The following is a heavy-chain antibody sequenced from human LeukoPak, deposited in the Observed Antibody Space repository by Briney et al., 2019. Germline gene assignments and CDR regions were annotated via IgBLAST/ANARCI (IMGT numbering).Heavy chain of an antibody. J-gene: IGHJ4*02. Sequence: QTGGSLRLSCAASGFTFSKCWMLWVRQAPGKGLKSVSRINTDGTVTTYADSVKGRFTVSRDNADNTMFLQMNSVRDEDTAVYYCATKQWLAPPPDSWGQGTPVTVSS. CDR2: INTDGTVT. CDR3: ATKQWLAPPPDS. D-gene: IGHD6-19*01. V-gene: IGHV3-74*01. CDR1: GFTFSKCW.